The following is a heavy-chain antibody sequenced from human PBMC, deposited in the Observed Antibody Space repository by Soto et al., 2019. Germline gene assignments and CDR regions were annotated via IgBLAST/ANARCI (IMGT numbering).Heavy chain of an antibody. V-gene: IGHV3-15*01. J-gene: IGHJ6*03. D-gene: IGHD3-10*01. CDR1: GFTFSNAW. CDR2: IKSETDGGKK. CDR3: TTDSPSCGEDYYNYYMDV. Sequence: GGFLRLSCAASGFTFSNAWMRWVRQAPGKGLEWVGRIKSETDGGKKDYDAPVKGRMTSSSTDSKNTLNLQMNSLKTEDTAVYSCTTDSPSCGEDYYNYYMDVWGKGTTVTVSS.